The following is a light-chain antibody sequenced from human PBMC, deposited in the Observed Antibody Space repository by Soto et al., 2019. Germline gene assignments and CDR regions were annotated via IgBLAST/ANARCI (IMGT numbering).Light chain of an antibody. CDR2: EVT. CDR3: TSYVGNDIWV. V-gene: IGLV2-8*01. CDR1: SSDVGAYKY. J-gene: IGLJ3*02. Sequence: QSALTQPPSASGSPGQSVTSSCTGTSSDVGAYKYVSWYQQYPGKAPKLMIYEVTTRPSGVPDRFSGSKSGNTASLTVSGLQAEDEADYYCTSYVGNDIWVFGGGTKLTVL.